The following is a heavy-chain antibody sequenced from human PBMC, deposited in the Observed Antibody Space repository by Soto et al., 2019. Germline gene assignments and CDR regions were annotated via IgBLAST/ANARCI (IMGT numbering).Heavy chain of an antibody. Sequence: GGSLRLSCAASGFTFDDYTMHWVRQAPGKGLEWVSLISCDGGSTYYADSVKGRFTISRDNSKNSLYLQMNSLRTEDTALYYCAKDIGGGYSGYDSNWGQGTLVTVSS. CDR3: AKDIGGGYSGYDSN. V-gene: IGHV3-43*01. CDR2: ISCDGGST. D-gene: IGHD5-12*01. CDR1: GFTFDDYT. J-gene: IGHJ4*02.